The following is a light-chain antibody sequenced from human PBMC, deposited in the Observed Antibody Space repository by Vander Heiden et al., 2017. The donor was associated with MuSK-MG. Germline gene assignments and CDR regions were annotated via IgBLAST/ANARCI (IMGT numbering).Light chain of an antibody. J-gene: IGLJ2*01. CDR2: EES. V-gene: IGLV3-21*02. Sequence: SYVLTQPPSVSVAPGQTARITCGGNNIGSKSVHWYQQKPGQEPVRGGDEESDRPSGIAERFSCGNTGNKATPITSRVEDGEEDDDDWQVWDSSSDKGVFGGGTKLTVL. CDR1: NIGSKS. CDR3: QVWDSSSDKGV.